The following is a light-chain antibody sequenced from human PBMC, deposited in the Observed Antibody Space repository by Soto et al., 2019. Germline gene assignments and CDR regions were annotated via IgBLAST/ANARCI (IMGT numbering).Light chain of an antibody. CDR3: ASWDDSLSGYV. V-gene: IGLV1-47*01. J-gene: IGLJ1*01. Sequence: QPVLTQPPSASGTPGQRVTISCSGSSSSIGSNYVYWYQQLPGAAPKLLIYKNNQRPSGVPDRFSGSKSGTSASLALSGLRSEDEADYHCASWDDSLSGYVFGTGTKVTVL. CDR1: SSSIGSNY. CDR2: KNN.